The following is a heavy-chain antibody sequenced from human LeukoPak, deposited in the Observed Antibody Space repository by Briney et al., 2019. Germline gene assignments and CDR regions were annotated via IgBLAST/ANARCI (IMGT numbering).Heavy chain of an antibody. D-gene: IGHD2-2*02. CDR1: GGSISSSSYY. Sequence: SETLSLTCTVSGGSISSSSYYWGWIRQPPGKGLEWIVSIYYSGSTYYSPSPQIRVTISVDTSQNQFSLKLSSVTAADTAVSHRARDLLLVSYCSSTSCYRPDDYWGQGTLVTVSS. CDR2: IYYSGST. CDR3: ARDLLLVSYCSSTSCYRPDDY. V-gene: IGHV4-39*07. J-gene: IGHJ4*02.